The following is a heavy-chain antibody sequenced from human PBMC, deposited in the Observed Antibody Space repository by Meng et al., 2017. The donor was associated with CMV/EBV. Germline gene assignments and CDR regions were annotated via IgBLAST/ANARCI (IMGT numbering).Heavy chain of an antibody. Sequence: QVQLVQPGAEVKSPGASVKVSCQTSGYRFSDHYMHWVRQAPGQGLEWMGWIYHNSGGTHYAQKFQDRVTMTRDTSISTVYMELSRLTSDDTAVYYCVRDHNWGPDYWGQGTLVTVSS. CDR3: VRDHNWGPDY. CDR1: GYRFSDHY. V-gene: IGHV1-2*02. J-gene: IGHJ4*02. D-gene: IGHD1-1*01. CDR2: IYHNSGGT.